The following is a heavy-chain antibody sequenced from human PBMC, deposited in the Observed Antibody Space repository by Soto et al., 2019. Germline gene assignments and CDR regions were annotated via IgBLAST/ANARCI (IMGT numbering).Heavy chain of an antibody. D-gene: IGHD3-10*01. CDR1: GGSISSYY. Sequence: SETLSLTCNVSGGSISSYYWSWIRQPPGKGLEWIGYIYYSGSTNYNPSLKSRVTISVDTSKNQFSLKLSSVTAADTAVYYCARAGTTYYYGSGSYRWFDPWGQGTLVTVSS. J-gene: IGHJ5*02. CDR3: ARAGTTYYYGSGSYRWFDP. CDR2: IYYSGST. V-gene: IGHV4-59*01.